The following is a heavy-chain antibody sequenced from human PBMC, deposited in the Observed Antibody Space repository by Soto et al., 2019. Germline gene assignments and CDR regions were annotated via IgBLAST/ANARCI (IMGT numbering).Heavy chain of an antibody. V-gene: IGHV1-69*02. J-gene: IGHJ4*01. CDR2: IIPILGIA. D-gene: IGHD6-13*01. Sequence: ASVKVSCKASGGTFSSYTISWVRQAPGQGLEWMGRIIPILGIANYAQKFQGRVTITADKSTSTAYMELSSLRSEDTAVYYCARIGIAAAGIGTNWGHGTLVTVSS. CDR3: ARIGIAAAGIGTN. CDR1: GGTFSSYT.